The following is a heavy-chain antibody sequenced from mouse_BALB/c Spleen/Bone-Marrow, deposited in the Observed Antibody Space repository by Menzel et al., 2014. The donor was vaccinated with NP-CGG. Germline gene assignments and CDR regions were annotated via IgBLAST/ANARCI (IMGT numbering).Heavy chain of an antibody. V-gene: IGHV14-3*02. CDR2: IDPANGNT. CDR1: GFNIKDTY. CDR3: ARGYYDYDLDY. J-gene: IGHJ2*01. D-gene: IGHD2-4*01. Sequence: QLQESGAELVKPGASVKLSCTASGFNIKDTYMHWVKQRPEQGLEWIGRIDPANGNTKYDPKFQGKATITADTSSNTAYLQLSSLTSEDTAVYYCARGYYDYDLDYWGQGTTLTVSS.